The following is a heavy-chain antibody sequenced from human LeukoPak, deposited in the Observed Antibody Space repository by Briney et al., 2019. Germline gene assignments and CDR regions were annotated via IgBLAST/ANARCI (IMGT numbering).Heavy chain of an antibody. V-gene: IGHV3-21*01. CDR1: GFTFNSYN. CDR2: ISSSSSYI. J-gene: IGHJ3*02. CDR3: ARDLSLLYSGSYPDAFDI. D-gene: IGHD1-26*01. Sequence: GGSLRLSCAASGFTFNSYNMNWVRQAPGKGLEWVSYISSSSSYIYYADPVKGRFTISRDNAKNSLYLQMNSLRAEDTAVYYCARDLSLLYSGSYPDAFDIWGQGTMVTVSS.